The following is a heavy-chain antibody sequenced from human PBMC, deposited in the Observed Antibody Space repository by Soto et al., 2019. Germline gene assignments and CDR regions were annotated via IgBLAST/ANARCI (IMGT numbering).Heavy chain of an antibody. CDR1: GGSIDSYY. Sequence: SETLSLTCTVSGGSIDSYYWTWIRQPPGKGLEWIGYIYYSGTTNYNPSLKSRVTISVDTSKNQFSLNLSSVTAADTAVYYCARHLGLILAAPNFDSWGQGTLVTVSS. D-gene: IGHD3-16*01. V-gene: IGHV4-59*08. CDR2: IYYSGTT. J-gene: IGHJ4*02. CDR3: ARHLGLILAAPNFDS.